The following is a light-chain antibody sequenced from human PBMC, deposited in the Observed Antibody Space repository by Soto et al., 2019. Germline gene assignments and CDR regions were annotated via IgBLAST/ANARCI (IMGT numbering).Light chain of an antibody. CDR2: DVT. V-gene: IGLV2-14*03. CDR3: SSYSSSSTHVV. CDR1: SSDVGDFNY. Sequence: QSVLTQPASVSGSPGRSVTISCTGRSSDVGDFNYVSWYQHLPGRAPKLIIYDVTNRPSGISYRFSASKSGRTASLTISGLQAEDEADYYCSSYSSSSTHVVFGGGTKLTVL. J-gene: IGLJ2*01.